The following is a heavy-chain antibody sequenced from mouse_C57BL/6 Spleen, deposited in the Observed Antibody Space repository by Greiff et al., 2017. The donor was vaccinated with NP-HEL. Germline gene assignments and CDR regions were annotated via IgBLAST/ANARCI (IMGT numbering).Heavy chain of an antibody. Sequence: QVQLQQSGAELVKPGASVKISCKASGYAFSSYWMNWVKQRPGKGLEWIGQIYPGDGDTNYNGKFKGKATLTADKSSSTAYMQLSSLTSEDSAVYFCARGGLSYYAMDYWGQGTSVTVSS. V-gene: IGHV1-80*01. CDR2: IYPGDGDT. J-gene: IGHJ4*01. D-gene: IGHD1-1*01. CDR3: ARGGLSYYAMDY. CDR1: GYAFSSYW.